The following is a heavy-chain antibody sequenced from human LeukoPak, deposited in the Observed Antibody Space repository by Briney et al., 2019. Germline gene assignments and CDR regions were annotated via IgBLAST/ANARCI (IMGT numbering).Heavy chain of an antibody. Sequence: PGRSLRLSCAAFGFTFTNYAMSWVRQAPGKGLEWVSGINSNGASTYYADSVRGRFTISRDNSKNTLFLQMSALRAEDTAVYHCVVGEDYYFYARLDYWGLGTLVTVSS. CDR3: VVGEDYYFYARLDY. V-gene: IGHV3-23*01. D-gene: IGHD2/OR15-2a*01. J-gene: IGHJ4*02. CDR1: GFTFTNYA. CDR2: INSNGAST.